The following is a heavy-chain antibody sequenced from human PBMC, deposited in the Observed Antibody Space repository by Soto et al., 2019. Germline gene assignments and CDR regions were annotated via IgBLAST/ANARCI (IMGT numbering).Heavy chain of an antibody. CDR3: ARDRTPGEYDCGSGYYKGEETPLGSLDAYDI. CDR1: GSTFTSYG. Sequence: GASVKVSCKASGSTFTSYGITWVRQAPGQGLEWMGWISAYNGNTNYAQKLQSRVTMTTDTSTSTAYMELRSLRSDDTAVYYCARDRTPGEYDCGSGYYKGEETPLGSLDAYDIWGQGKTVTVSS. V-gene: IGHV1-18*01. J-gene: IGHJ3*02. CDR2: ISAYNGNT. D-gene: IGHD3-3*01.